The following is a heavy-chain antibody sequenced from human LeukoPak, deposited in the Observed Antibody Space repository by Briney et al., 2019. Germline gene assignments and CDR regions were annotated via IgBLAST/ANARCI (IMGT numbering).Heavy chain of an antibody. CDR1: GGSVSGGGYY. Sequence: PSETLSLTCTVSGGSVSGGGYYWSWIRQHPGKGLEWIGYIYYSGSTYYNPSLKTRVTMSVDTSKNQFSLKLSSVTAADTAVYYCARGAEGASRGRFDYWGQGTLVTVSS. CDR3: ARGAEGASRGRFDY. CDR2: IYYSGST. J-gene: IGHJ4*02. V-gene: IGHV4-31*03. D-gene: IGHD6-6*01.